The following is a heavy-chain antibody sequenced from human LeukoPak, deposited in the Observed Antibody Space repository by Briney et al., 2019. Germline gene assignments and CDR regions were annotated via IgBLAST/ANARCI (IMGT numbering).Heavy chain of an antibody. CDR2: ISWNSGSI. CDR1: GFTFDDYA. V-gene: IGHV3-9*01. J-gene: IGHJ4*02. Sequence: PGGSLRLSCAASGFTFDDYAMHWVRPAPGKGLEWVSGISWNSGSIGYADSVKGRFTISRDNAKNSLYLQMNSLRAEDTALYYCAKAEYSSLDYWGQGTLVTVSS. CDR3: AKAEYSSLDY. D-gene: IGHD6-13*01.